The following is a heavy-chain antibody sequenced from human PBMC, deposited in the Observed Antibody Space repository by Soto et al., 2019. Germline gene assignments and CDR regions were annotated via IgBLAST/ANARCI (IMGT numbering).Heavy chain of an antibody. D-gene: IGHD4-4*01. CDR1: GGSISSYY. Sequence: SETLSLTCTVSGGSISSYYWSWIRQPPGKGLEWIGYIYYSGSTNYNPSLKSRVTISVDTSRNQFSLKLSSVTAADTAVYYCARDLANSNPYSFDYWGQGTLVTVSS. CDR3: ARDLANSNPYSFDY. J-gene: IGHJ4*02. V-gene: IGHV4-59*01. CDR2: IYYSGST.